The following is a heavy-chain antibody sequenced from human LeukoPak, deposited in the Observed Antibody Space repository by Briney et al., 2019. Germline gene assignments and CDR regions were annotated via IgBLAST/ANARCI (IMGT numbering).Heavy chain of an antibody. CDR1: GGTFSSYA. D-gene: IGHD1-7*01. CDR3: ARGYNWNYLLDY. CDR2: IIPIFGTA. J-gene: IGHJ4*02. V-gene: IGHV1-69*05. Sequence: SVKVSCKASGGTFSSYAISWVRQAPGQGLEWMGGIIPIFGTANYAQKFQGRVTITTDESTSTAYMELSSLRSEDTAVYYCARGYNWNYLLDYWGQGTLVTVSS.